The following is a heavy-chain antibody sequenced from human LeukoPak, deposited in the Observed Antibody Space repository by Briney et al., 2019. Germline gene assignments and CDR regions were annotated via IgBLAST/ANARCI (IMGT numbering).Heavy chain of an antibody. CDR2: ISGGGRNT. J-gene: IGHJ3*02. CDR3: AKVRRGLEGAFDI. CDR1: GFPFGSYA. D-gene: IGHD3-10*01. V-gene: IGHV3-23*01. Sequence: PGGSLRLSCAASGFPFGSYAMNWVRQSPGKGLEWVSFISGGGRNTYYGDPVKGRFTISRDNSKNTLFLEMNSLTVDDTALYYCAKVRRGLEGAFDIWGQGTRVTVSS.